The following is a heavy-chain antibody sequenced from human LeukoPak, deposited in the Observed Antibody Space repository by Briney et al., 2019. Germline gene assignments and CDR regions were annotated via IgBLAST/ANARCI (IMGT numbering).Heavy chain of an antibody. V-gene: IGHV3-15*01. CDR3: TTVSLVVVAAASNV. J-gene: IGHJ4*02. CDR2: IKSKTDGGTT. Sequence: PGGSLRLSCAASGFSFTDAWMNWVRQAPGKGLGWVGRIKSKTDGGTTDYAPPVKGRFTISRDDSKNTLYLQMSSLRTEDTAVYYCTTVSLVVVAAASNVWGQGTLVTVSS. D-gene: IGHD2-2*01. CDR1: GFSFTDAW.